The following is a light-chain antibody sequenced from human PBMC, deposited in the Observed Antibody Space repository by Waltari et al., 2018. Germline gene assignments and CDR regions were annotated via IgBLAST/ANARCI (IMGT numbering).Light chain of an antibody. J-gene: IGLJ2*01. CDR1: SSNIGNNY. V-gene: IGLV1-51*01. CDR2: DND. CDR3: GTWDSSLSVVV. Sequence: QSVLTQPPSVSAAPGQKVTISCSGSSSNIGNNYVSWYQQLPGTTPKLLIYDNDKRPSKIPDRCSASKSGTSATLGITGLQTGDEADYYCGTWDSSLSVVVFGGGTNLTVL.